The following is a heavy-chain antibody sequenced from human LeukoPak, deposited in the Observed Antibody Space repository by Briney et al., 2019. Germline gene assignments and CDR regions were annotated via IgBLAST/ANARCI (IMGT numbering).Heavy chain of an antibody. Sequence: PGGSLRLSCAVSGFAFGSKAMSWVRQPPGKGLEWVSYISSSSSTIYYADSLKGRFTISRDNSKNTLYLQMNSLRVEDTAVFYCAKVRDGRSTGGTYYYYMDVWGKGTTVTVSS. CDR1: GFAFGSKA. V-gene: IGHV3-23*01. J-gene: IGHJ6*03. CDR2: ISSSSSTI. CDR3: AKVRDGRSTGGTYYYYMDV. D-gene: IGHD1-26*01.